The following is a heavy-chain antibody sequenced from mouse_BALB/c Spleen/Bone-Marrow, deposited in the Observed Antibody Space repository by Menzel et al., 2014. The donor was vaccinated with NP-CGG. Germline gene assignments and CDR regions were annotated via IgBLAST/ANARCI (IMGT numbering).Heavy chain of an antibody. Sequence: VQLQQSGPELVKPGASVKMSCKASGYTFTGYVMHWVKQKPGQGLEWIGYINPYNDGTKYNEKFKGKATLTSDKSSSTAYMELSSLTSEDSAVYHCAREGGLRRGDYYTMDYWGQGTSVTVSS. J-gene: IGHJ4*01. CDR3: AREGGLRRGDYYTMDY. D-gene: IGHD2-4*01. CDR1: GYTFTGYV. CDR2: INPYNDGT. V-gene: IGHV1-14*01.